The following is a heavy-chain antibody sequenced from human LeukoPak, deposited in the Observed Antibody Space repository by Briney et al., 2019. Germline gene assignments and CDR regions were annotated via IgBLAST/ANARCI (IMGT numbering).Heavy chain of an antibody. Sequence: PGGSLRVSCAASGFTFSSYWMSWVRQAPGKGLEWVANIMQDGSEKYYVDSVKGRFTISRDNAKNSLYLQMNSLRAEDTAVYYCARLDHGRRYYYGMDVWGKGTTVTVSS. V-gene: IGHV3-7*03. CDR2: IMQDGSEK. CDR1: GFTFSSYW. D-gene: IGHD1-14*01. CDR3: ARLDHGRRYYYGMDV. J-gene: IGHJ6*04.